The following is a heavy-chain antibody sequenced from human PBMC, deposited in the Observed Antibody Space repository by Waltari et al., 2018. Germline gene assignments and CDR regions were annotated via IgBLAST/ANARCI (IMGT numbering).Heavy chain of an antibody. Sequence: VQLQQWGAGLLKPSETLSLTCAVDGPPFNVYYWSWIHQSPGKGLEWIGEINHSGNTKYNPSRRSRVAISVDTPKKQLSLKVTSVSAADTAVYYCARLEDCTGGNCYSGNHYAVDVWGPGTRVTVSS. CDR2: INHSGNT. CDR3: ARLEDCTGGNCYSGNHYAVDV. CDR1: GPPFNVYY. D-gene: IGHD2-15*01. V-gene: IGHV4-34*01. J-gene: IGHJ6*02.